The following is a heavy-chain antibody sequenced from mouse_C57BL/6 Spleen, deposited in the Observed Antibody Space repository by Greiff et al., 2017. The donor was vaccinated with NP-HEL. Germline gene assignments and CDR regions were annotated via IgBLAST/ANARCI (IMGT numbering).Heavy chain of an antibody. D-gene: IGHD4-1*01. Sequence: QVQLKQPGAELVKPGASVKLSCKASGYTFTSYWMQWVKQRPGQGLEWIGEIDPSDSYTNYNQKFKGKATLTVDTSSSTAYMQLSSLTSEDSAVYYCARSVGRWYFDVWGTGTTVTVSS. V-gene: IGHV1-50*01. CDR2: IDPSDSYT. CDR1: GYTFTSYW. J-gene: IGHJ1*03. CDR3: ARSVGRWYFDV.